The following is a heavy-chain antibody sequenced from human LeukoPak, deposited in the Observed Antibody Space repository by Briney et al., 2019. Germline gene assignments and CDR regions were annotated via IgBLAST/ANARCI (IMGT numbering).Heavy chain of an antibody. CDR2: IIPIFGTA. J-gene: IGHJ4*02. CDR1: GGTFSSYA. Sequence: GASVKVSCKASGGTFSSYAISWVRQAPGQGLEWMGGIIPIFGTANYAQKFQGRVTITADKSTSTAYMELRSLRSDDTAVYYCARDRYQLGGYFDYWGQGTLVTVSS. D-gene: IGHD2-2*01. CDR3: ARDRYQLGGYFDY. V-gene: IGHV1-69*06.